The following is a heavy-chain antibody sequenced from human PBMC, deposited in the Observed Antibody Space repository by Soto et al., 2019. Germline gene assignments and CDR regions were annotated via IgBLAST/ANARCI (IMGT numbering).Heavy chain of an antibody. CDR1: GYPFGGYA. CDR3: ARPSTSYGDYGWSLAY. D-gene: IGHD4-17*01. J-gene: IGHJ4*02. CDR2: VSAHTGDS. Sequence: QVQLVQSGAEVKKPGASVKVSCKASGYPFGGYAIGWERQAPGQGLEWMGWVSAHTGDSGYAQRFQGRGTLTTETSTSTAYMELRGLRSDDTAVYYCARPSTSYGDYGWSLAYWGQGTLVTVSS. V-gene: IGHV1-18*01.